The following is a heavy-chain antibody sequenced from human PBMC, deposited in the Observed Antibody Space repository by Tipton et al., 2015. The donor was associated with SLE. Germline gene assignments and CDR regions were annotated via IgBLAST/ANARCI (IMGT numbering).Heavy chain of an antibody. Sequence: QLVQSGPEVKPSQTLSLTCAISGDSVSNNSAAWNWIRQSPSRGLEWLGRTYYRSKWFYDYAVSVQSRITISPDTSKNQFSLQLNSVTPEDTAVYYCARDTSGWPLGAFDIWGQGTMVTVSS. CDR2: TYYRSKWFY. V-gene: IGHV6-1*01. D-gene: IGHD6-19*01. J-gene: IGHJ3*02. CDR3: ARDTSGWPLGAFDI. CDR1: GDSVSNNSAA.